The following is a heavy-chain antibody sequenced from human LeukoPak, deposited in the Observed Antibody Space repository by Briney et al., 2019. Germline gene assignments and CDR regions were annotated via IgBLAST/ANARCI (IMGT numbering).Heavy chain of an antibody. Sequence: PGGSLRLSCEASGFTFSSYGMHWVRQAPGKGLEWVAVISYDGSNKYYADSVKGRFTISRDNSKNTLYLQMNSLRAEDTAVYYCAKGRYGMDVWGQGTTVTVSS. CDR1: GFTFSSYG. CDR3: AKGRYGMDV. CDR2: ISYDGSNK. V-gene: IGHV3-30*18. J-gene: IGHJ6*02.